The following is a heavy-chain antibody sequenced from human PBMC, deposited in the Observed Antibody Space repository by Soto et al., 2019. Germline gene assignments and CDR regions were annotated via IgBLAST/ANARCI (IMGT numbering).Heavy chain of an antibody. CDR1: GGSISSSSYS. CDR2: IYYSGST. V-gene: IGHV4-39*01. J-gene: IGHJ4*02. Sequence: PSETLSLTFTVSGGSISSSSYSWGWIRQPPGKGLEWIGSIYYSGSTYYNPSLKSRVTISVDTSKNQFSLKLSSVTAADTAVYYCASARYYFYYWGQGTLVTVSS. CDR3: ASARYYFYY.